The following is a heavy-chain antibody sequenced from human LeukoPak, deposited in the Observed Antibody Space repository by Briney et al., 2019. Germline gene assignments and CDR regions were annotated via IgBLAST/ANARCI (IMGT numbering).Heavy chain of an antibody. J-gene: IGHJ3*02. D-gene: IGHD1-1*01. CDR1: GYTFNAFY. CDR3: VRDLFSVSMAGTLADFDI. CDR2: INPSGGGA. Sequence: AASVKVSCKASGYTFNAFYIHWVRQALGQGFEWMGVINPSGGGASHAQKFQGRVTMTRDAATNTVYMELSSLRSEDTALYYCVRDLFSVSMAGTLADFDIWGQGTMVTVSS. V-gene: IGHV1-46*02.